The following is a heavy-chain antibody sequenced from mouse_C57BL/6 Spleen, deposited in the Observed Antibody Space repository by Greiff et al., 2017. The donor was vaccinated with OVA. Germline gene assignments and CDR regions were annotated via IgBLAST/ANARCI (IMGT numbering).Heavy chain of an antibody. CDR3: ARISIYYYAMDY. CDR1: GFTFSSYA. V-gene: IGHV5-4*01. J-gene: IGHJ4*01. CDR2: ISDGGSYT. Sequence: EVQLQESGGGLVKPGGSLKLSCAASGFTFSSYAMSWVRQTPEKRLEWVATISDGGSYTYYPDNVKGRFTITRDNAKNNLYLQMSHLKSEDTAVYYCARISIYYYAMDYWGQGTSVTVSS.